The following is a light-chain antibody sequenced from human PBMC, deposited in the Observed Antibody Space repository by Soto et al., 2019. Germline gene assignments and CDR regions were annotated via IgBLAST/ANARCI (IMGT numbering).Light chain of an antibody. Sequence: DIQMTQSPSTLSASVGDRVIITCRASQSFSSWLAWYQQKPGKAPKVLIYKASSLESGVPSRFSGSGSGTEFTLTISSLQPDDFATYYCQHYNSYPLTFGGGTKVEIK. CDR3: QHYNSYPLT. V-gene: IGKV1-5*03. CDR2: KAS. CDR1: QSFSSW. J-gene: IGKJ4*01.